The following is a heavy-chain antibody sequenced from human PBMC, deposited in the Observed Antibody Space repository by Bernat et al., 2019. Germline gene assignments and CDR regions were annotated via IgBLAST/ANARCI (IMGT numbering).Heavy chain of an antibody. Sequence: QVQLVESGGGVVQPGWSLRLPCAAPALTINRYAVLWVRQAPGKGLEWVAVISIDGNKIHYAESGGGRFPISRDSSKNTLYLQMNSLRVEDTAVYYCAKEGEGYNWSSFDIWGQGTMVTVSS. J-gene: IGHJ3*02. V-gene: IGHV3-30*18. D-gene: IGHD1-1*01. CDR1: ALTINRYA. CDR2: ISIDGNKI. CDR3: AKEGEGYNWSSFDI.